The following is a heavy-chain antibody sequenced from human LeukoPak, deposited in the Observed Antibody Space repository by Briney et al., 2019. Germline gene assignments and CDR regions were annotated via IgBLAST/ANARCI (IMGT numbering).Heavy chain of an antibody. V-gene: IGHV3-21*01. Sequence: PGGSLRLSCAASGFTFSSYSMNWVRQAPGKGLEWVSSISSSSSYIYYADSVKGRFTISRDNAKNSLYLQMNSLRAEDTAVYYCARDAPSIVVVPAAAPYYYYGKDVWGQGTTVTVSS. CDR3: ARDAPSIVVVPAAAPYYYYGKDV. D-gene: IGHD2-2*01. CDR2: ISSSSSYI. CDR1: GFTFSSYS. J-gene: IGHJ6*02.